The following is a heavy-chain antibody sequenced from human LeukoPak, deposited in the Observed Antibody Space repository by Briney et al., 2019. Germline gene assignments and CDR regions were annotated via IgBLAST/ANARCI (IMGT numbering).Heavy chain of an antibody. CDR3: ASYYDSSGSPVLGY. Sequence: SETLSLTCTVSGGSISSYYWNWIRQPPGKGLEWIGYIYYSGSTNYNPSLKSRVTISLDTSKNQFSLKLSSVTAADTAVYYCASYYDSSGSPVLGYWGQGTLVTVSS. CDR2: IYYSGST. D-gene: IGHD3-22*01. J-gene: IGHJ4*02. CDR1: GGSISSYY. V-gene: IGHV4-59*12.